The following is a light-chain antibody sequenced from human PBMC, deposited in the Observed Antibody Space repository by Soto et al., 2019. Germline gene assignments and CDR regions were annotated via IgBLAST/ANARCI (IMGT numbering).Light chain of an antibody. CDR2: DDS. CDR1: SSNIGAGYD. J-gene: IGLJ1*01. CDR3: QSFDSSLSAYV. V-gene: IGLV1-40*01. Sequence: QSVLTQPPSVSGAPGQRVTISCTGSSSNIGAGYDLHWYQHLPGTAPKLLIYDDSNRTSGVPDRFSGSRSGTSASLAITGLKAEDEADYYCQSFDSSLSAYVFGTGTKLTVL.